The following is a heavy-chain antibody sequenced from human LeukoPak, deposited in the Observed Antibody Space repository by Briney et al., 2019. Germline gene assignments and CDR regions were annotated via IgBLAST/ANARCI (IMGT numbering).Heavy chain of an antibody. D-gene: IGHD1-26*01. CDR2: IYYSGST. J-gene: IGHJ4*02. CDR3: ARPYSGSFDC. CDR1: GGSISSSSYY. V-gene: IGHV4-39*01. Sequence: PSETLSLTCTVSGGSISSSSYYWGWIRQPPGKGLEWIGSIYYSGSTYYNPPLKSRVTISVDTSKNQFSLKLSSVTAADTAVYYCARPYSGSFDCWGQGTLVTVSS.